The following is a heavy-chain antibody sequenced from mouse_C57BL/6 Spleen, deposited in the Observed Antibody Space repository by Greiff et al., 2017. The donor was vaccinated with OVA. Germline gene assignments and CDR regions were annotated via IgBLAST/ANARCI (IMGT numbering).Heavy chain of an antibody. CDR1: GYTFTSYW. J-gene: IGHJ1*03. Sequence: QVHVKQSGAELVKPGASVKLSCKASGYTFTSYWMHWVKQRPGQGLEWIGMIHPNSGSTNYNEKFKSKATLTVDKSSSTAYMQLSSLTSEDSAVYYCAREDGYSRYFDVWGTGTTVTVSS. D-gene: IGHD2-3*01. CDR2: IHPNSGST. V-gene: IGHV1-64*01. CDR3: AREDGYSRYFDV.